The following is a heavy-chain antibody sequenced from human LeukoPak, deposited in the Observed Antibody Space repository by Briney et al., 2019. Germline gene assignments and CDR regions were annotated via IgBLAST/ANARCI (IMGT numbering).Heavy chain of an antibody. CDR1: GYTFTGYY. D-gene: IGHD3-22*01. Sequence: ASVKVSCKTSGYTFTGYYTHWVRQAPGQGLEWMGWINPNSGGTNYAQKFQGRVTMTRDTSISTAYMELSRLRSDDTAVYYCARVDSSAPNTFDYWGQGTLVTVSS. CDR2: INPNSGGT. CDR3: ARVDSSAPNTFDY. V-gene: IGHV1-2*02. J-gene: IGHJ4*02.